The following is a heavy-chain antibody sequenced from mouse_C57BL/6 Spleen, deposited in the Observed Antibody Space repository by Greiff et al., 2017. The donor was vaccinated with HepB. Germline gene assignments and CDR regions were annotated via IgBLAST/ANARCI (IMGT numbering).Heavy chain of an antibody. CDR1: GFTFSDYY. CDR3: ASYDYERGFAY. Sequence: EVHLVESGGGLVQPGGSLKLSCAASGFTFSDYYMYWVRQTPEKRLEWVAYISNGGGSTYYPDTVKGRFTISRDNAKNTLYLQMSRLKSEDTAMYYCASYDYERGFAYWGQGTLVTVSA. J-gene: IGHJ3*01. D-gene: IGHD2-4*01. CDR2: ISNGGGST. V-gene: IGHV5-12*01.